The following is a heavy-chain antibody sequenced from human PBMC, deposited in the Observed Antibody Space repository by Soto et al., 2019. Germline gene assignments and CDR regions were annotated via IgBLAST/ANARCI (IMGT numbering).Heavy chain of an antibody. CDR1: GYTFTVYY. CDR2: INPKSGGT. D-gene: IGHD1-26*01. V-gene: IGHV1-2*02. J-gene: IGHJ4*02. CDR3: ARDLAKGGGSAGFDY. Sequence: QVQLVQSGAEVKKPGASVNVSCKASGYTFTVYYMHWVRQSPGQGLEWMGWINPKSGGTMYPQKLQGGVTMTWDTSISTAYMAMTRLRSDDTAVYYCARDLAKGGGSAGFDYWGQGTLVTVSS.